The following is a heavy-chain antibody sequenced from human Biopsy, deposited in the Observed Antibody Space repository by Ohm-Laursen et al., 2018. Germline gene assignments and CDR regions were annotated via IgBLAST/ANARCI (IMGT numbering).Heavy chain of an antibody. CDR2: MSPNTGNT. Sequence: SVKVSCKSSGYTFTSHDINWVRQATGQGLEWMGWMSPNTGNTVYAQRFQDRVTMTSDTSTGTAYMELTSLTSDDTVVYFCARWETTLGRSLDSWGQGTLVAVSS. CDR1: GYTFTSHD. V-gene: IGHV1-8*01. D-gene: IGHD1-26*01. CDR3: ARWETTLGRSLDS. J-gene: IGHJ4*02.